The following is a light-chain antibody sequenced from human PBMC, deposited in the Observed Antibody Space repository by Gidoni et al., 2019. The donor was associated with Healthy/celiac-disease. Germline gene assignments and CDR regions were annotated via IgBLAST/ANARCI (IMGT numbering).Light chain of an antibody. V-gene: IGKV3-11*01. CDR3: QQRSNWHSLT. CDR2: DEA. Sequence: EIVLTQSPATLSWSPGERATLSCRASQSGSSYLAWSQQKPGQAPRPLIYDEATRATGLAARFSGGGSGTDFTLIISSLVHEDVAVYYCQQRSNWHSLTFGGGTKVEIK. J-gene: IGKJ4*01. CDR1: QSGSSY.